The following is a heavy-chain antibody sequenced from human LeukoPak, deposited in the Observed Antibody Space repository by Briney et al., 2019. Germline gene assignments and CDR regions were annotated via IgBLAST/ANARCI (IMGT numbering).Heavy chain of an antibody. V-gene: IGHV3-74*01. Sequence: GGSLRLSCAASGFTITNSWMHWVRQAPGKGLVWVSRISSGGSSLAYADSVKGRFTIPRDIAKNTFYLQMCSLRPEDTAVYYCAREADNGDYPMNSWGHGTLVSVSS. CDR3: AREADNGDYPMNS. J-gene: IGHJ5*01. D-gene: IGHD4-17*01. CDR1: GFTITNSW. CDR2: ISSGGSSL.